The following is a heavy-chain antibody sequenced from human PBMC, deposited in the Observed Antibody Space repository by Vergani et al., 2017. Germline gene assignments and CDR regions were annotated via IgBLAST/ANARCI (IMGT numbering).Heavy chain of an antibody. D-gene: IGHD2-21*02. CDR3: ARGSGYCGGDCYSYYYYGMDV. Sequence: EVQLLQSGGGVIQPGGSVRLSCAASGFTFSACPMTWVRQAPGKGLEWVSAISARYPSTYYADSVKGRFTISRDNSKNMLYLQMNSLRAEDTAVYYCARGSGYCGGDCYSYYYYGMDVWGQGTTVTVSS. CDR2: ISARYPST. J-gene: IGHJ6*02. V-gene: IGHV3-23*01. CDR1: GFTFSACP.